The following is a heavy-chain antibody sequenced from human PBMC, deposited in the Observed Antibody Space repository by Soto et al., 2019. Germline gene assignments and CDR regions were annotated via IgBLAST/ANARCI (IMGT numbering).Heavy chain of an antibody. CDR2: IYHSVST. CDR1: GGSISSGGYS. V-gene: IGHV4-30-2*01. Sequence: SETLSLTCAVSGGSISSGGYSWSWIRQPPGKGLEWIGYIYHSVSTYYNPSLKSRVTISVDRSKNQFSLKLSSVTAADTAVYYCARGGSPRHQPPHLFDYWGQGTLVTVSS. J-gene: IGHJ4*02. CDR3: ARGGSPRHQPPHLFDY.